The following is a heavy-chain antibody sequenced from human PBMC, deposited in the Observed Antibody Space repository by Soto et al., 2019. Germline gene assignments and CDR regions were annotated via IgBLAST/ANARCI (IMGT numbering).Heavy chain of an antibody. D-gene: IGHD2-21*02. CDR3: ARDPQRDCGCDCYSRWFVP. Sequence: PSETLSLTCAVSGGSISSSNWWSWVRQPPGKGLEWIGEIYHSGSTNYNPSLKSRVTISVDKSKNQFSLKLSSVTAADTAVYYCARDPQRDCGCDCYSRWFVPWCHGTLVTVSS. J-gene: IGHJ5*02. V-gene: IGHV4-4*02. CDR2: IYHSGST. CDR1: GGSISSSNW.